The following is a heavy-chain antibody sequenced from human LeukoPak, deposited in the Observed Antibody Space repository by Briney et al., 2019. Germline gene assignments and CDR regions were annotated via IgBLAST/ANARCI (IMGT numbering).Heavy chain of an antibody. CDR1: GGSISSGGYY. Sequence: SETLSLTCTVSGGSISSGGYYWSWIRQHPGKGLEWIGYIYHSGSTYYNPSLKSRVTISVDTSKNQFSLKLSSVTAADTAVYYCARDAGLDAFDIWGQGTMVTVSS. CDR3: ARDAGLDAFDI. V-gene: IGHV4-61*08. CDR2: IYHSGST. J-gene: IGHJ3*02. D-gene: IGHD1-14*01.